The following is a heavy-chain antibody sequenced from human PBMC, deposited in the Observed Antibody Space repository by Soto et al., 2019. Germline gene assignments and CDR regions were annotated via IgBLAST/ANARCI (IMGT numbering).Heavy chain of an antibody. V-gene: IGHV3-21*01. D-gene: IGHD3-16*01. CDR2: ISSSSSYI. Sequence: LILSCAASGFTFSSYSINWVRHAPGKWLEWVSSISSSSSYIYYADSVKGRFTISRDNAKNSLYLQMNSLRAEDTAVYYCARGSMRGYYGMDVWGQGTTVTVSS. CDR3: ARGSMRGYYGMDV. CDR1: GFTFSSYS. J-gene: IGHJ6*02.